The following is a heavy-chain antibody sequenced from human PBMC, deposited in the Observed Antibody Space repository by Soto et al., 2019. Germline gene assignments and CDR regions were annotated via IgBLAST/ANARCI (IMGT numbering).Heavy chain of an antibody. D-gene: IGHD2-2*01. CDR1: GFTFSSYS. CDR2: ISSSSSTI. J-gene: IGHJ6*03. CDR3: ARVEYQLLRSYYYYYMDV. Sequence: PGGSLRLSCAASGFTFSSYSMDWVRQAPGKGLEWVSYISSSSSTIYYADSVKGRFTISRDNAKNSLYLQMNSLRAEDTAVYYCARVEYQLLRSYYYYYMDVWGRGTTVTVSS. V-gene: IGHV3-48*04.